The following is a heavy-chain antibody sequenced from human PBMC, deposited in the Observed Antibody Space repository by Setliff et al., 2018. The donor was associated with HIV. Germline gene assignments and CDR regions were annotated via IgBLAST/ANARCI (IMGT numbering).Heavy chain of an antibody. CDR1: GGSISSYY. CDR3: ARGLSFYDPGGFDY. V-gene: IGHV4-4*09. D-gene: IGHD3-22*01. Sequence: PSETLSLTCTVSGGSISSYYWSWIRQPPGKGLEWIGYIYTSGSTNYNPSLKSRVTISVDTSKNQFSLKLSSVTAAGTAVYYCARGLSFYDPGGFDYWGQGTLVTV. J-gene: IGHJ4*02. CDR2: IYTSGST.